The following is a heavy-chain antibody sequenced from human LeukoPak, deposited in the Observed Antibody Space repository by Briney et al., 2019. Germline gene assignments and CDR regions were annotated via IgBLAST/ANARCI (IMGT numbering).Heavy chain of an antibody. D-gene: IGHD3-22*01. CDR1: GGSISSYY. Sequence: SETLSLTCTVSGGSISSYYWSWIRQPPGKGLEWIGYIYYSGSTNYNPSLKSRVTISVDTSKNQFSLKLSSVTAADTAVYYCARGIPYDSSGYFTGDNRRYYYYYYRDVWGKGTTVTVSS. J-gene: IGHJ6*03. CDR2: IYYSGST. CDR3: ARGIPYDSSGYFTGDNRRYYYYYYRDV. V-gene: IGHV4-59*12.